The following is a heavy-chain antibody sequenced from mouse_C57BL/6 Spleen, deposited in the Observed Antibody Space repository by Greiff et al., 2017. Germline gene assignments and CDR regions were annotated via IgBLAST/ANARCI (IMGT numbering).Heavy chain of an antibody. CDR2: IWSGGST. D-gene: IGHD1-1*01. CDR1: GFSLTSYG. CDR3: ARGGFTTVVAEAMEY. J-gene: IGHJ4*01. V-gene: IGHV2-2*01. Sequence: QVQLQQSGPGLVQPSQSLSITCTVSGFSLTSYGVHWVRQSPGKGLEWLGVIWSGGSTDYHAAFISKLSISKDNSKSQVFFKMNSLQADDTAIYYCARGGFTTVVAEAMEYWGQGASVTVAS.